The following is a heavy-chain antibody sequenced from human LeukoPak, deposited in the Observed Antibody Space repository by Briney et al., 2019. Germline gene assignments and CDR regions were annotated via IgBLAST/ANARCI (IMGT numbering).Heavy chain of an antibody. CDR3: ARFGWGNDY. J-gene: IGHJ4*02. D-gene: IGHD3-16*01. CDR1: GGTFSSYA. Sequence: ASVKVSCKASGGTFSSYAISWVRQAPGQGLEWMGWINPNSGGTNYAQKFQGRVTMTRDTSISTAYMELSRLRSDDTAVYYCARFGWGNDYWGQGTLVTVSS. CDR2: INPNSGGT. V-gene: IGHV1-2*02.